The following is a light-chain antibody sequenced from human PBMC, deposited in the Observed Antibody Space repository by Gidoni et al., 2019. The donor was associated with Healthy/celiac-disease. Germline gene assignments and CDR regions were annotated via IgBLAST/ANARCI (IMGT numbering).Light chain of an antibody. CDR3: QQYNNWPIT. CDR1: QSVSSN. CDR2: GAS. Sequence: EIVMTQSPATLSVSPGERATLSCSASQSVSSNLAWYQQKHGQAPRLLIYGASTRATGIPARCSGSGSGTESTLTISSLQSEDFAVYYWQQYNNWPITFGQGTRLEIK. V-gene: IGKV3-15*01. J-gene: IGKJ5*01.